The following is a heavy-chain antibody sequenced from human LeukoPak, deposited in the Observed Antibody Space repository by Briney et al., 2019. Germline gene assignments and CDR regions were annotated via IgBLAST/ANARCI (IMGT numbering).Heavy chain of an antibody. V-gene: IGHV3-74*01. CDR2: INSDGSST. CDR3: ARGGKWFYAFDI. CDR1: GFTFSSYW. D-gene: IGHD3-22*01. J-gene: IGHJ3*02. Sequence: GGSLRLSCAASGFTFSSYWMHWVRQAPGKGLVWVSRINSDGSSTSYADSVEGRFTISRDNAKNTLYLQMNSLRAEDTAVYYCARGGKWFYAFDIWGQGTMVTVSS.